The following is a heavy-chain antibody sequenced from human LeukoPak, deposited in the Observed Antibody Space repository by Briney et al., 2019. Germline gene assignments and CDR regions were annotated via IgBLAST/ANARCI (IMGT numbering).Heavy chain of an antibody. D-gene: IGHD3-16*01. CDR2: IYYTGST. J-gene: IGHJ3*02. V-gene: IGHV4-61*08. CDR3: ARHVWRTDVFDI. Sequence: SQTLSLTCTVSGGSISSGGYYWSWIRQPPGKGLEWIGYIYYTGSTNYNPSLKSRVTISVATSKNQFSLNLSSVTAADTAVYYCARHVWRTDVFDIWGQGTMVTVSS. CDR1: GGSISSGGYY.